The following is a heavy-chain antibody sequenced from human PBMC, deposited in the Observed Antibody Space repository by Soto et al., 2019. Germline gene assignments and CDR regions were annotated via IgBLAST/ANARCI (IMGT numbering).Heavy chain of an antibody. Sequence: ASVKVSCKASGGTFSSYTISWVRQAPGQGLEWMGRIIPILGIANYAQKFQGRVTITADKSTSTAYMELSSLRSEDTAVYYCASCSGGSCYAYTGWFDPWGQGTLVTVSS. CDR2: IIPILGIA. CDR3: ASCSGGSCYAYTGWFDP. J-gene: IGHJ5*02. CDR1: GGTFSSYT. V-gene: IGHV1-69*02. D-gene: IGHD2-15*01.